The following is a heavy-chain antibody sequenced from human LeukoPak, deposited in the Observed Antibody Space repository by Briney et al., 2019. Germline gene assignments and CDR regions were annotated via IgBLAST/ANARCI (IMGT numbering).Heavy chain of an antibody. Sequence: GGSLRLSCAASGFTFNSYAMTWVRQAPEKGLEWVSSIIDSGISTYHGDSVKGRFTISRDNSKNTLYLQMSSLRAEDTAVYYCAKGSRGSYDYWGQGTLVTVSS. CDR1: GFTFNSYA. CDR3: AKGSRGSYDY. CDR2: IIDSGIST. D-gene: IGHD1-26*01. J-gene: IGHJ4*02. V-gene: IGHV3-23*01.